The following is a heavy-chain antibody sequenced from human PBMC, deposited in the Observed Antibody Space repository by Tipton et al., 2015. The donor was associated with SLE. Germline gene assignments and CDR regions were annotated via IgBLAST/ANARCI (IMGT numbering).Heavy chain of an antibody. CDR1: GDSINSHY. V-gene: IGHV4-4*07. CDR3: AGPAVYGDSRVGFDI. Sequence: TLSLTCTVSGDSINSHYWSWILQPAGKGLQWIGRIYPSGSINYNPSLKSRVTMSVDTSKNQFSLRLSSVTAADTAGYYCAGPAVYGDSRVGFDIWGQGTMVTVSS. D-gene: IGHD4-17*01. J-gene: IGHJ3*02. CDR2: IYPSGSI.